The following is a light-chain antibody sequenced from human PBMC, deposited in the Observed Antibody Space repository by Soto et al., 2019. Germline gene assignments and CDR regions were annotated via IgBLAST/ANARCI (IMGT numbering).Light chain of an antibody. Sequence: EIVMTQSPATLSLSPGERATLSCRASQSISSHLAWYQQKPGQAPRLVMYDASNRATGIPARFSGSGSGTDFTLTISSLEPEDFADYYCQQRVNWPLTFGGGTKVEIK. V-gene: IGKV3-11*01. CDR3: QQRVNWPLT. CDR1: QSISSH. CDR2: DAS. J-gene: IGKJ4*01.